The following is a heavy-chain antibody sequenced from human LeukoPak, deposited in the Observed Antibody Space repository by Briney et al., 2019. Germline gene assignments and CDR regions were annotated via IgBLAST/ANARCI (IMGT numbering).Heavy chain of an antibody. CDR2: IYHSGST. CDR3: ARPVDTALVTGFDC. V-gene: IGHV4-38-2*01. CDR1: GYSISSGYY. Sequence: SETLSLTCAVPGYSISSGYYWGWIRQPPGKGLEWIGSIYHSGSTYYNPSLKSRVTISVDTAKNQFSLKLSSVTAADTAVYYCARPVDTALVTGFDCWGQGTLVTVSS. D-gene: IGHD5-18*01. J-gene: IGHJ4*02.